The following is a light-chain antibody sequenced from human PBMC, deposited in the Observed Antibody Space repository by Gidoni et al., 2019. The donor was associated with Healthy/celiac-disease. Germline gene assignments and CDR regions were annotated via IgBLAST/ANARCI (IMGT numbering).Light chain of an antibody. V-gene: IGKV2-28*01. CDR2: LGS. CDR1: QSILHSTGYNY. J-gene: IGKJ1*01. Sequence: IVMTQSPLSLPVTPGAPASISCRSSQSILHSTGYNYLDWYLQKPGQSPQLLIYLGSNRASGVPDRFSGSGSGTDFTLKISRVEAEDVGVYYCMQARQTPQTFXXXTKVEIK. CDR3: MQARQTPQT.